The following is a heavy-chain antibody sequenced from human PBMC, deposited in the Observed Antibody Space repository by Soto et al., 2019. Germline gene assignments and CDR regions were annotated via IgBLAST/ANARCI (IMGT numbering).Heavy chain of an antibody. V-gene: IGHV3-21*01. D-gene: IGHD3-9*01. CDR3: ARHRPLLRDIAEAPPRYYGMKL. CDR1: GFTFSSYS. CDR2: ISSSSSYI. Sequence: PGGSLRLSCAASGFTFSSYSMNWVRQAPGKGLEWVSSISSSSSYIYYADSVKGRFTISRDNAKNSLYLQMNSLRAEDTAVYYFARHRPLLRDIAEAPPRYYGMKLWGQGTTVIV. J-gene: IGHJ6*01.